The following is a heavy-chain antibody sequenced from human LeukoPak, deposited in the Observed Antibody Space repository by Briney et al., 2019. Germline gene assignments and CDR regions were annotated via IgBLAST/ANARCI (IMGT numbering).Heavy chain of an antibody. V-gene: IGHV3-23*01. D-gene: IGHD1-1*01. Sequence: SGGSLRLSCAASGFTLTSYAMSWVRQAPGKGLEWVLTISGSGDNTYYADSVKGRFTISRDNSKNTLYLQMNSLRAEDTAVYYCAKSTDTTLYFVMDVWGQGTTVTVSS. J-gene: IGHJ6*02. CDR1: GFTLTSYA. CDR2: ISGSGDNT. CDR3: AKSTDTTLYFVMDV.